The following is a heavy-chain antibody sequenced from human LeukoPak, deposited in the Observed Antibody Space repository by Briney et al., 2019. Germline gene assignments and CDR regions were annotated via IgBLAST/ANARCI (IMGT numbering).Heavy chain of an antibody. V-gene: IGHV1-2*02. Sequence: ASVKVSCKASGYTFTAHYMHWVRQAPGQGLEWMGWINPNSGGTKYAQNFQGRVTMTRDTSIRTVYMELSRLRSDDTAVYYCARDYYENSGFGAFDIWGQGTMVTVSS. CDR2: INPNSGGT. D-gene: IGHD3-22*01. CDR3: ARDYYENSGFGAFDI. CDR1: GYTFTAHY. J-gene: IGHJ3*02.